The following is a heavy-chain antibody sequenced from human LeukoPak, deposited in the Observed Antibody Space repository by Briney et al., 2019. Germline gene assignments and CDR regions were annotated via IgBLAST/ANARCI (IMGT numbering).Heavy chain of an antibody. D-gene: IGHD3-22*01. J-gene: IGHJ6*02. Sequence: TGGSLRLSCAASGFTFSSYWMSWVRQAPGEGLEWVVNIKQDGSEKYYVDSVKGRFTISRDNAKNSLYLQMNSLRAEDTAVYYCARDYDSSGYYSPMDYYYGMDVWGQGTTVTVSS. CDR1: GFTFSSYW. V-gene: IGHV3-7*05. CDR3: ARDYDSSGYYSPMDYYYGMDV. CDR2: IKQDGSEK.